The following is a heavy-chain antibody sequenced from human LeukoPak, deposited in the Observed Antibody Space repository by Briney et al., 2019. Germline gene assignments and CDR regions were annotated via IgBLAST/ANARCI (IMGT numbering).Heavy chain of an antibody. CDR1: GFTFSNYE. D-gene: IGHD6-13*01. Sequence: TGGSLRLSCAASGFTFSNYEMNWVRQAPGKGLEWVAYITSSGSIIYYADPVKGRFTISRDNAKNSLYLQMNSLRAEDTAVYYCTAAAGPKRDAFDIWGQGTMVTVSS. CDR2: ITSSGSII. J-gene: IGHJ3*02. V-gene: IGHV3-48*03. CDR3: TAAAGPKRDAFDI.